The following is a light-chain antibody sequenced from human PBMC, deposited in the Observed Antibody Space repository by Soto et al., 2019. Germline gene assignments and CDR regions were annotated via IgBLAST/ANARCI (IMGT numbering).Light chain of an antibody. J-gene: IGLJ3*02. CDR2: DVN. Sequence: QSALTQPRSVSGSPGQSVTISCTGTSSDVGGYNYVSWYQQHPGKAPKLMIYDVNKRPSGVPDRFSGSKSGNTASLTISGLQADDEADYYCCSYAGRRVFGGGTKLTVL. CDR1: SSDVGGYNY. V-gene: IGLV2-11*01. CDR3: CSYAGRRV.